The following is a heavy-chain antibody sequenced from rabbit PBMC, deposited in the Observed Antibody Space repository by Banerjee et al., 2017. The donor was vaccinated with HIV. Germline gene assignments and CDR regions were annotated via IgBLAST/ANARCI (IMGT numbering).Heavy chain of an antibody. J-gene: IGHJ4*01. CDR3: ARNGAGSNYAFKL. CDR1: GFDFSTNT. Sequence: QSLEESGGDLVKPGASLTLTCTASGFDFSTNTMCWVRQAPGKGLEWIGCINTGSGNTYYASWAKGRFTISKTSSTTVTLQMTSLTAADTATYFCARNGAGSNYAFKLWGPGTLVTVS. V-gene: IGHV1S40*01. D-gene: IGHD8-1*01. CDR2: INTGSGNT.